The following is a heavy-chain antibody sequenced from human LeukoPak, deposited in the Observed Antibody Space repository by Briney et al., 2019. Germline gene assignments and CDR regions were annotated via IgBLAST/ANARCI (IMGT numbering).Heavy chain of an antibody. CDR1: GGSISSSSYY. J-gene: IGHJ5*02. CDR3: TISGSLYDWFDP. D-gene: IGHD3-22*01. CDR2: IYYSGST. V-gene: IGHV4-39*07. Sequence: PSETLSLTSTVSGGSISSSSYYWGWILQPPGKGLEWIGSIYYSGSTYYNPSLKSRVTISVDTSKNQFSLKLRSVTAADTAVYDCTISGSLYDWFDPWGQGTLVTVSS.